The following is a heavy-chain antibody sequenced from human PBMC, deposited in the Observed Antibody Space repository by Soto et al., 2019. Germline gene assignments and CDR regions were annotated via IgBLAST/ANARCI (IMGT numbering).Heavy chain of an antibody. CDR3: ESDGLKQQLTTYYYYGMDV. D-gene: IGHD6-13*01. V-gene: IGHV3-48*02. Sequence: PWGSLRLSCAASGFTFSSYSMNWFRQAPGKGLEWVSYISSSSSTIYYADSVKGRFTISRDNAKNSLYLQMNSLRDEDTAVYYCESDGLKQQLTTYYYYGMDVWGQGTMVTVFS. CDR1: GFTFSSYS. J-gene: IGHJ6*02. CDR2: ISSSSSTI.